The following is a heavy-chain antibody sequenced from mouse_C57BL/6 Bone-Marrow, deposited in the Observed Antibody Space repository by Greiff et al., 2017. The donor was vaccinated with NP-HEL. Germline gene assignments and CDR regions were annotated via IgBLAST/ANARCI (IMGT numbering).Heavy chain of an antibody. V-gene: IGHV3-8*01. Sequence: EVQLQQSGPGLAKPSQTLSLTCSVTGYSITNDYWNWIRKFPGNKLEYMGYISYSGSTYYNPSLKSRISITRDTSKNQYYLQLNSVTTEDTATYYCARYGYDGVDYWGQGTTLTVSS. CDR1: GYSITNDY. D-gene: IGHD2-2*01. J-gene: IGHJ2*01. CDR3: ARYGYDGVDY. CDR2: ISYSGST.